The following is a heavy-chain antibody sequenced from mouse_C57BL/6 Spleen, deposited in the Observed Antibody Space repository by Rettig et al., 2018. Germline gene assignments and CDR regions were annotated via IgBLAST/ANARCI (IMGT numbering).Heavy chain of an antibody. J-gene: IGHJ1*03. V-gene: IGHV1-78*01. D-gene: IGHD1-1*01. CDR3: ARTYYYGSSLYWYFDV. Sequence: LEWIGYIYPRDGSTKYNEKFKGKATLTADKSSSTAYMQLNSLTSEDSAVYFCARTYYYGSSLYWYFDVWGTGTTVTVSS. CDR2: IYPRDGST.